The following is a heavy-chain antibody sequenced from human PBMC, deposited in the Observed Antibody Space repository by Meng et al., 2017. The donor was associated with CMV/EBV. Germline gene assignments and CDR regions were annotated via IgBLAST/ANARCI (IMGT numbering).Heavy chain of an antibody. D-gene: IGHD5-18*01. CDR2: IYHSGST. CDR1: GYSISSGYY. V-gene: IGHV4-38-2*01. J-gene: IGHJ3*02. Sequence: SETLSLTCPVSGYSISSGYYWGWIRQPPGKGLEWIGIIYHSGSTYYNPSLTSRVTISVDTSKNQFSLKLSSVTAADTAVYYCASYRGDSYGIHDAFDIWGQGTMVTVSS. CDR3: ASYRGDSYGIHDAFDI.